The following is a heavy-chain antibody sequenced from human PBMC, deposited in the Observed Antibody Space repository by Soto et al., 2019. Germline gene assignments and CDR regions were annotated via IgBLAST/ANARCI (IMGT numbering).Heavy chain of an antibody. D-gene: IGHD3-10*01. CDR2: VIPLFGTA. CDR1: GVTFSSEA. Sequence: QVQLVQSGADVKKPGSSVKFSCQASGVTFSSEALCWVRQAPGPGLEWVGGVIPLFGTASYAQKFHGRVTITADESTSTVYIELSSLRSDDTAVYFCATELGENPASPFDAWGQGTLVTVSS. V-gene: IGHV1-69*01. CDR3: ATELGENPASPFDA. J-gene: IGHJ4*02.